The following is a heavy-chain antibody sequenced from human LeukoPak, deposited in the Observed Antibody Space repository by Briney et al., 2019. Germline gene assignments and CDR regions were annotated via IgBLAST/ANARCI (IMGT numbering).Heavy chain of an antibody. J-gene: IGHJ5*02. D-gene: IGHD4-17*01. CDR1: GFTFSSYW. Sequence: PGGSLRLSCAASGFTFSSYWMSWVRQAPGKGLEWVANIKQDGSEKYYVDSVKGRFTISRDNAKNSLYLQMNSLRAEDTAVYYCARLPTVTRRYNWFDPWGQGTLVTVSS. V-gene: IGHV3-7*01. CDR3: ARLPTVTRRYNWFDP. CDR2: IKQDGSEK.